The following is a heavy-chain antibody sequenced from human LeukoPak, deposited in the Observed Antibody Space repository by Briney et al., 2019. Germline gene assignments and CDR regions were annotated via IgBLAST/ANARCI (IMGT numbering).Heavy chain of an antibody. D-gene: IGHD2-2*01. V-gene: IGHV3-48*02. J-gene: IGHJ6*02. CDR3: ARDRPCSSTSCYSGYYYGMDV. CDR1: GFTFSSYS. Sequence: GGSLRLSCAASGFTFSSYSMNWVRQAPGKGLEWVSYISSSSSTIYYADSVKGRFTISRDNAKNSLYLQMSSLRDEDTAVYYCARDRPCSSTSCYSGYYYGMDVWGQGTTVTVSS. CDR2: ISSSSSTI.